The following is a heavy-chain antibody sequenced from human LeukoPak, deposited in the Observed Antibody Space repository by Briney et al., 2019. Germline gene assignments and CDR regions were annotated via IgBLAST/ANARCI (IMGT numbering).Heavy chain of an antibody. CDR3: AKGGDDSSGYYLDY. J-gene: IGHJ4*02. D-gene: IGHD3-22*01. Sequence: GGSLRLSCAASGFTFSSYAMSWVRQAPGKGLEWVSAISGSGGCTYYADSVKGRFTISRDNSKNTLYLQMNSLRAEDTAVYYCAKGGDDSSGYYLDYWGQGTLVTVSS. CDR2: ISGSGGCT. V-gene: IGHV3-23*01. CDR1: GFTFSSYA.